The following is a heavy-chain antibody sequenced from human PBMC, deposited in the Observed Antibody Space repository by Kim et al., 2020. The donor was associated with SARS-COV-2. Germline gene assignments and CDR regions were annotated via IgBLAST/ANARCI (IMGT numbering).Heavy chain of an antibody. J-gene: IGHJ4*02. CDR3: ASIAGDYFDY. V-gene: IGHV4-39*01. CDR2: T. Sequence: TYYNPSLKSRVTISVDTSKNQFSLKLSSVTAADTAVYYCASIAGDYFDYWGQGTLVTVSS. D-gene: IGHD6-13*01.